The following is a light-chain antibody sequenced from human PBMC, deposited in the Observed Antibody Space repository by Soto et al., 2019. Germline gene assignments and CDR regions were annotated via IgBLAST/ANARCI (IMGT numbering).Light chain of an antibody. CDR3: QQHRSYPDT. CDR1: PSVDSW. Sequence: DIQLTQSPSTLPASIGARVILTCRASPSVDSWLAWYQHKPGQAPKLLLYKASRLASGVPSRFRGGGSGTEFTLTINSLQPDDFATEYCQQHRSYPDTFGQGTRLEIK. V-gene: IGKV1-5*03. J-gene: IGKJ5*01. CDR2: KAS.